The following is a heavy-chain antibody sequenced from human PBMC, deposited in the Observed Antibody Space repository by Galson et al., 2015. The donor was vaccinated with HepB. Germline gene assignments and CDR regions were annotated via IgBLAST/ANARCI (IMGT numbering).Heavy chain of an antibody. D-gene: IGHD3-10*01. J-gene: IGHJ3*01. CDR2: SRGETFGT. V-gene: IGHV3-23*01. Sequence: SLRLSCAASGFAFINYAMTWVRQAPGKGLEWVSISRGETFGTHYADSVEGRFTISRDNSRSTLYPQMDSLRADDTAIYYCARATYSTTGNTYGWFDPWGQGTMVTVSS. CDR1: GFAFINYA. CDR3: ARATYSTTGNTYGWFDP.